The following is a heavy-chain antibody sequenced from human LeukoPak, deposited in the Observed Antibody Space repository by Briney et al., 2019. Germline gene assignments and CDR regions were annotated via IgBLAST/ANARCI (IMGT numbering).Heavy chain of an antibody. D-gene: IGHD2-2*01. CDR1: GYTFTSYG. J-gene: IGHJ4*02. CDR3: ARTYCSSTSCYPDY. V-gene: IGHV1-18*01. Sequence: ASVKVSCKASGYTFTSYGISWVRQAPGQGLKWMGWISAYNGNTNYAQKLQGRVTMTTDTSTSTAYMELRSLRSDDTAVYYCARTYCSSTSCYPDYWGQGTLVTVSS. CDR2: ISAYNGNT.